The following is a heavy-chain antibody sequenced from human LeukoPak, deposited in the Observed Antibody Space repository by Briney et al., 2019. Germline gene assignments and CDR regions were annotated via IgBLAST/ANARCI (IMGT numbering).Heavy chain of an antibody. CDR3: AKVDITGTIPRAFDI. V-gene: IGHV3-23*01. Sequence: GGSLRLSCAASGFTFSSYVMTWVRQAPGKGLERVSAVSGSGVTTYYADSVKGRFTISRDNSKNKLDLHLNSLRGEDTAIFYCAKVDITGTIPRAFDIWGQGTMVTVSS. D-gene: IGHD1/OR15-1a*01. CDR2: VSGSGVTT. J-gene: IGHJ3*02. CDR1: GFTFSSYV.